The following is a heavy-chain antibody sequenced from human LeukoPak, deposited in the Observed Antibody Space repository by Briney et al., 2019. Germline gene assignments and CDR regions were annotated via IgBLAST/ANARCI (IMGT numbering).Heavy chain of an antibody. Sequence: PSETLSLTCAVYGGSFSGYYWSWIRQPPGKGLEWIGEINHSGSTNYNPSLKSRVTISVDTSKNQFSLKLSSVTAADTAVYYCARLDGYNHYWGQGTLVTVSP. CDR3: ARLDGYNHY. CDR1: GGSFSGYY. V-gene: IGHV4-34*01. J-gene: IGHJ4*02. CDR2: INHSGST. D-gene: IGHD5-12*01.